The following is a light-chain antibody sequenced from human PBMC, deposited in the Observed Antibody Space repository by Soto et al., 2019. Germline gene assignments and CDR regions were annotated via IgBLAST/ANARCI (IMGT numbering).Light chain of an antibody. CDR3: QQTNNYPWT. V-gene: IGKV1-5*03. CDR1: QCIHNY. J-gene: IGKJ1*01. CDR2: EAA. Sequence: DIQMTQSPSTLSASVGDRVTITCRASQCIHNYLAWYQQKPGEAPKLLIYEAANLESGVPSRFSGGGTGTEFTLTISSQQPDDFATYYCQQTNNYPWTFGQGTRVEI.